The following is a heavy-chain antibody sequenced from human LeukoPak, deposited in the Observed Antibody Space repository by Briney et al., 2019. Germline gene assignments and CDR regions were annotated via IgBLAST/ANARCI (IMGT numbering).Heavy chain of an antibody. J-gene: IGHJ4*02. Sequence: SETLSLTCAVYGGSFSGYYWSWIRQPPGKGLEWIGEINHSGSTNYNPSLKSRVTISVDTSKNQFSLKLSSVTAADTAVYYCARGHNFDFWSGTFKFDYWGQGTLVTVPS. V-gene: IGHV4-34*01. CDR3: ARGHNFDFWSGTFKFDY. CDR1: GGSFSGYY. CDR2: INHSGST. D-gene: IGHD3-3*01.